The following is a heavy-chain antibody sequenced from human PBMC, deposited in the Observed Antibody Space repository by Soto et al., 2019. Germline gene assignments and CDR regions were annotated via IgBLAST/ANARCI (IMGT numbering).Heavy chain of an antibody. D-gene: IGHD3-22*01. Sequence: GASVKVSCKASGYTFTSYYMRWVRQAPGQGLEWMGIINPSGGSTSYAQKFQGRVTMTRDTSTSTVYMELSSLRSEDTAVYYCARDLPEHYYDSSGTKNWFEPWGQGTLVTVSS. CDR1: GYTFTSYY. CDR3: ARDLPEHYYDSSGTKNWFEP. J-gene: IGHJ5*02. V-gene: IGHV1-46*01. CDR2: INPSGGST.